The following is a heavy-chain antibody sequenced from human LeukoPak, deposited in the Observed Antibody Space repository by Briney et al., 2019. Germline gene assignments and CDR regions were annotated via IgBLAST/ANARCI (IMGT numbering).Heavy chain of an antibody. J-gene: IGHJ6*02. V-gene: IGHV1-69*13. CDR2: IIPIFGTA. D-gene: IGHD2-8*02. CDR1: GGTFSSYA. Sequence: GASVKVSCKASGGTFSSYAISWVRQAPGQGLEWMGGIIPIFGTANYAQKFQGRVTITADESTSTAYMELSSLRSEDTAAYYCASRGTDYYYYGMDVWGQGTTVTVSS. CDR3: ASRGTDYYYYGMDV.